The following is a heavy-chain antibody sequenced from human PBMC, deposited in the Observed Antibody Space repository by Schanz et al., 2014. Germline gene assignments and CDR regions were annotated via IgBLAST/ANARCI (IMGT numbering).Heavy chain of an antibody. CDR1: GASISSFD. Sequence: QLQLQESGPGLVKPSETLSLTCTVSGASISSFDWSWVRQPAGKGLEWIGRIFTGGSSDYNRSFKSRITISIDTSKKYLSLNLNSVTAADTAFYFCARVSRGGVFDFWGPGILVTVSS. V-gene: IGHV4-4*07. J-gene: IGHJ4*02. CDR3: ARVSRGGVFDF. D-gene: IGHD3-3*01. CDR2: IFTGGSS.